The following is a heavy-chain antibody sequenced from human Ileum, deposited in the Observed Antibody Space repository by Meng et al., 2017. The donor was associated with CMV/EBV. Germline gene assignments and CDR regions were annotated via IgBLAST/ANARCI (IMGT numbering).Heavy chain of an antibody. Sequence: YGVSWVRQAPGQGLEWMGWINTYSGDTKHAQKLQGRVTMTSDTSATAAYMELGSLTSDDTAVYYCARFDIFGADTSPPYNHGLDVWGQGTTVTVSS. V-gene: IGHV1-18*01. CDR3: ARFDIFGADTSPPYNHGLDV. CDR1: YG. J-gene: IGHJ6*02. CDR2: INTYSGDT. D-gene: IGHD3-3*02.